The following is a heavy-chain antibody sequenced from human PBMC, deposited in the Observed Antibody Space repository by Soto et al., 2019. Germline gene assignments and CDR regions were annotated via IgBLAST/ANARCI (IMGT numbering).Heavy chain of an antibody. CDR3: ARVMSGSYLGHGYYFYN. J-gene: IGHJ4*02. CDR1: RYNFTGYY. Sequence: ASVKGSCRASRYNFTGYYMHWVRQAPGQGLEWMGWIDPNSGGTDYAQKFQGMVTMTRDTSISTAYMELSRLRVDDTAVYYCARVMSGSYLGHGYYFYNWAQGTLVRVPS. CDR2: IDPNSGGT. V-gene: IGHV1-2*02. D-gene: IGHD1-26*01.